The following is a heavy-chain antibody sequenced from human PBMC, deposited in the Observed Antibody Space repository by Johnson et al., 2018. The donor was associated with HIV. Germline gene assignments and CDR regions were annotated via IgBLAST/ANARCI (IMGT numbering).Heavy chain of an antibody. D-gene: IGHD5-24*01. CDR2: ISWNSGSI. CDR1: GFTFDDYA. J-gene: IGHJ3*02. CDR3: ARVRWQIQSVDVFDI. V-gene: IGHV3-9*01. Sequence: VQLVESGGGLVQPGRSLRLSCAASGFTFDDYAMHWVRQAPGKGLEWVSGISWNSGSIGYADSVKGRFTISRDNAKNSLYLQMDSLRAEDTAVYYCARVRWQIQSVDVFDIWGQGTMVTVSS.